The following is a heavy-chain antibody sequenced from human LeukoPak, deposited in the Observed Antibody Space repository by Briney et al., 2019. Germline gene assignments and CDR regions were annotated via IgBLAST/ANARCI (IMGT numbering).Heavy chain of an antibody. Sequence: GGSLRLSCAASGFTFSSYALSWVRQAPGKGLEWVSAISDSGGSTYYADSVKGRFTIPRDNSKNTLYLQMNSLRAEDTAVYYCAKDSGCSSTSCSFDYWGQGTLVTVSS. D-gene: IGHD2-2*01. V-gene: IGHV3-23*01. CDR2: ISDSGGST. J-gene: IGHJ4*02. CDR3: AKDSGCSSTSCSFDY. CDR1: GFTFSSYA.